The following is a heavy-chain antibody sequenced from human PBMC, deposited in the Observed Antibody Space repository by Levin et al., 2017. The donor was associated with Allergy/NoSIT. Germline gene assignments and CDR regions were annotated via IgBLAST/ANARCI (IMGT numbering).Heavy chain of an antibody. D-gene: IGHD2-15*01. Sequence: PGESLKISCAASGFTFASYAMTWVRQAPGKGLEWVSGVSASGSNTDYADSVKGRFTISRDNSKNTLYLQMNSLRAEDTAVFYCAKGRGYCSGGTCYYPNDAFDLWGQGKMVTVSS. J-gene: IGHJ3*01. V-gene: IGHV3-23*01. CDR1: GFTFASYA. CDR2: VSASGSNT. CDR3: AKGRGYCSGGTCYYPNDAFDL.